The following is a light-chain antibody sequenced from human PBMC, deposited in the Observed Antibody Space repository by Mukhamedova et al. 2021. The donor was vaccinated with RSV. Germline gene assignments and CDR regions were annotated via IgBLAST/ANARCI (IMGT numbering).Light chain of an antibody. J-gene: IGLJ3*02. CDR3: SSYTTMSTWV. V-gene: IGLV2-14*01. CDR2: EVS. Sequence: IGTSSDVGAYKYVYWYQQHPDKAPTLMIYEVSNRPSGVSNRFSGSKSGNTASLTISGLQADDEADYYCSSYTTMSTWVFGGGTK. CDR1: SSDVGAYKY.